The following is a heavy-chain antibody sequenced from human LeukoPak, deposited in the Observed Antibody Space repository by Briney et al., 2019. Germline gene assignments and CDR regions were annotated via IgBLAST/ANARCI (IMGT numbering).Heavy chain of an antibody. D-gene: IGHD6-19*01. V-gene: IGHV3-30-3*01. CDR2: ISYDGSNK. Sequence: GGSLRLSCAASGFTFSSYAMHWVRQAPGKGLEWVAVISYDGSNKYYADSVKGRSTISRDNSKNTLYLQMNSLRAEDTAVYYCARRLDTSGWYQIDYWGQGTLVTVSS. CDR3: ARRLDTSGWYQIDY. J-gene: IGHJ4*02. CDR1: GFTFSSYA.